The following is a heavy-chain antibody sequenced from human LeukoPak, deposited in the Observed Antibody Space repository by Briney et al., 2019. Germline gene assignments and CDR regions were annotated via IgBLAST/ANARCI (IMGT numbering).Heavy chain of an antibody. Sequence: ASVKVSCKASGDSFTKYYMHWVRQAPGQGLEWMGITNPSDGSTTYTQKFQGRVTMTTDTSTSTVNMELSSLRSEDTAVYYCAPSVRSGGSYYFDYWGQGTLVTVSS. J-gene: IGHJ4*02. CDR1: GDSFTKYY. CDR3: APSVRSGGSYYFDY. CDR2: TNPSDGST. D-gene: IGHD2-15*01. V-gene: IGHV1-46*01.